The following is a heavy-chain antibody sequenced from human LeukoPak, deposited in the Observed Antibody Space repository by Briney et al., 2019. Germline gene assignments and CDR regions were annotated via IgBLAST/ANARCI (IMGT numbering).Heavy chain of an antibody. Sequence: SETLSLTCTVSGGSISSYYWSWIRQPPGKGLEWIGYIYYSGSTNYNPSLKSRVTISVDTSKNQFSLKLSSVTAADTAVYYCARTVRKQQPNNNWFDPWGQGTLVTVSS. J-gene: IGHJ5*02. D-gene: IGHD6-13*01. CDR3: ARTVRKQQPNNNWFDP. CDR2: IYYSGST. CDR1: GGSISSYY. V-gene: IGHV4-59*01.